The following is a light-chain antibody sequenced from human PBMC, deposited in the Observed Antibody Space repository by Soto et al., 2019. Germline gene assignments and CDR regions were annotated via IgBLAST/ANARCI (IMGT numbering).Light chain of an antibody. CDR3: MQAAYLPLT. CDR2: EVS. V-gene: IGKV2-29*03. J-gene: IGKJ4*01. Sequence: VMTQTPVSLSVTPGQPASMSCKSSQNLLYSNGRTFLYWYMQRPGQTPRLLMNEVSIRASGVSDRIIGSGSGTDFTLKISRVEAEDIVVYYCMQAAYLPLTFGGGTKVEI. CDR1: QNLLYSNGRTF.